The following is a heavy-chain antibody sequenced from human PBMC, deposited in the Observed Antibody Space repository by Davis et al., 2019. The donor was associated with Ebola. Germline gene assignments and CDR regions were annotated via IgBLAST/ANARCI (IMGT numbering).Heavy chain of an antibody. CDR1: GFNFDDYA. J-gene: IGHJ3*01. CDR3: AKDSSGSGWSSA. V-gene: IGHV3-9*01. CDR2: IIWNSIRI. D-gene: IGHD6-19*01. Sequence: SLKISCIDSGFNFDDYAMHWVRQAPGKGLEWVSGIIWNSIRIAYADSVTGRFTVSRDNAKDSLYLQMDSLQPEDTALYYCAKDSSGSGWSSAWGQGTMVIVSS.